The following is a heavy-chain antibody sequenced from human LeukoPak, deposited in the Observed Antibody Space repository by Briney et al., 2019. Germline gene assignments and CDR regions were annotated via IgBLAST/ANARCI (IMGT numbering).Heavy chain of an antibody. Sequence: GGSLRLSCAASGFTLNSYLMSWVRKAPGRGLEWVANIKKDGSEESYLDSVKGRFTVSRDNAKNSLFLQMNSLRGEDTAVYYCARSNPNRNALDLWGQGTMVTISS. CDR2: IKKDGSEE. CDR1: GFTLNSYL. V-gene: IGHV3-7*01. J-gene: IGHJ3*01. CDR3: ARSNPNRNALDL. D-gene: IGHD1-14*01.